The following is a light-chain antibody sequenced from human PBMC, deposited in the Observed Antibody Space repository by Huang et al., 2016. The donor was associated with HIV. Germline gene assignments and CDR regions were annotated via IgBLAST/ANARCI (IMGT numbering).Light chain of an antibody. CDR2: GAS. CDR1: QGVRTN. V-gene: IGKV3D-15*01. J-gene: IGKJ4*01. CDR3: QQYNDWPPLT. Sequence: VMTQSPASLSASPGARVTLSCSASQGVRTNLAWHQQKPGQAPTLRMFGASTRAPGTPPRFSGSGLGTDFTLTITSLQSSDSAIYYCQQYNDWPPLTFGGGTKVEI.